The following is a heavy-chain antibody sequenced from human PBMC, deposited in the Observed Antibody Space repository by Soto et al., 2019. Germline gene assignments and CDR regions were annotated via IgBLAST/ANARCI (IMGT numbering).Heavy chain of an antibody. J-gene: IGHJ3*02. D-gene: IGHD2-21*02. CDR3: ARDGDYDN. V-gene: IGHV1-18*01. CDR1: GYSFTTYG. Sequence: QVQLVQAGPEVKKPGASVQVSCKESGYSFTTYGIAWVRQAPGQGLEWMGGISGDNGNTNYAQKLQGRVTMTTDISTSTAYLELRSLGSDDTAVYYCARDGDYDNWGQGTMVIVSS. CDR2: ISGDNGNT.